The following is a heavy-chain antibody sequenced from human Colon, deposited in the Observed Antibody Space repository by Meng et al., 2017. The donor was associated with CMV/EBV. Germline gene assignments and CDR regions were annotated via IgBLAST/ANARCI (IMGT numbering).Heavy chain of an antibody. Sequence: GSLSLTCSVPGGSISSGGYYWSWIRQPPGKGLEWIGFIYYSGRTIYNPSLKSRVTMSVDTSENQFSLKLTSVTAADAAVYFCAKVGLGASTGIYYFDYWGQGALVTVSS. CDR1: GGSISSGGYY. CDR2: IYYSGRT. V-gene: IGHV4-61*08. D-gene: IGHD1-26*01. CDR3: AKVGLGASTGIYYFDY. J-gene: IGHJ4*02.